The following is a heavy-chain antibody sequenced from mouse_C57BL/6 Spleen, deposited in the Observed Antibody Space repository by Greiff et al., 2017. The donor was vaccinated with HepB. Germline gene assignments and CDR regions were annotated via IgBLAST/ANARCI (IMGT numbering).Heavy chain of an antibody. CDR3: ARSGENYGSSFDY. D-gene: IGHD1-1*01. CDR1: GYTFTSYW. CDR2: IHPNSGST. V-gene: IGHV1-64*01. Sequence: QVQLQQPGAELVKPGASVKLSCKASGYTFTSYWMHWVKQRPGQGLEWIGMIHPNSGSTNYNEKFKSKATLTVDKSSSTAYMQLSSLTSEDSAVYYCARSGENYGSSFDYWGQGTTLTVSS. J-gene: IGHJ2*01.